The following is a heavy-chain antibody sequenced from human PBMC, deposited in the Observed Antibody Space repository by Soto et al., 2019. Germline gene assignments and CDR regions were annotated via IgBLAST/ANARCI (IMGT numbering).Heavy chain of an antibody. Sequence: SETLSLTCTVSGGSISSRSYYWGWIRQPPGKGLEWIGSIYYGGSTYYNPSLNSRVTISVATSKSQFSLKLSSVTAADTAVYYCARVISSSSSLGLPYYYYGLDVWGQGTTVTVSS. CDR3: ARVISSSSSLGLPYYYYGLDV. D-gene: IGHD6-6*01. V-gene: IGHV4-39*01. J-gene: IGHJ6*02. CDR2: IYYGGST. CDR1: GGSISSRSYY.